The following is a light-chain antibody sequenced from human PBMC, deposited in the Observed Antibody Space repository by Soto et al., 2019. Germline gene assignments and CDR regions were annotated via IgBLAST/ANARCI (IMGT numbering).Light chain of an antibody. CDR2: EVS. CDR3: SSYAGSAV. Sequence: QSALTQPPSASGSPGQSVTISCTGTSSDVGGYNYVSWYQQHPGKAPKLMIYEVSKRPSGVPDRFSGSKSGNTASLTVSGLQAEDEADYYCSSYAGSAVFGTGTXV. V-gene: IGLV2-8*01. CDR1: SSDVGGYNY. J-gene: IGLJ1*01.